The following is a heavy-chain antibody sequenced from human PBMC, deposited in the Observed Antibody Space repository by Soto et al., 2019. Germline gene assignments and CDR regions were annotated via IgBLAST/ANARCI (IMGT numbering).Heavy chain of an antibody. D-gene: IGHD3-22*01. CDR2: IYYSGST. V-gene: IGHV4-39*01. CDR1: GGSISSSSYY. CDR3: GYAYYYDSSGFDY. Sequence: SETLSLTCTVSGGSISSSSYYWGWIRQPPGKGLEWIGSIYYSGSTYYNPSLKSRVTISVDTSKNQFSLKLSSVTAADTAVYYCGYAYYYDSSGFDYWGQGTLVTVSS. J-gene: IGHJ4*02.